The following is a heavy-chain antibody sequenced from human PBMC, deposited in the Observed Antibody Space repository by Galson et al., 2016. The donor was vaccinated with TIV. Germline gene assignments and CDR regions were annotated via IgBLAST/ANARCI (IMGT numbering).Heavy chain of an antibody. V-gene: IGHV1-2*02. J-gene: IGHJ4*02. CDR3: ARVNWARAFDY. D-gene: IGHD7-27*01. CDR2: FHPDSGAT. CDR1: GGSFSSYV. Sequence: SVKVSCKASGGSFSSYVISWVRQAPGQGLEWLGWFHPDSGATQYAQKFRGRVTMTRDTSISTAYMELRRLISDDTAVYYCARVNWARAFDYWGQGTQVPFSS.